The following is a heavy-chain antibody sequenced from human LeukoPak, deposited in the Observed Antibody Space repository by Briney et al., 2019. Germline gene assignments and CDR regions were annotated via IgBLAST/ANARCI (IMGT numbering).Heavy chain of an antibody. CDR3: ARDPRGGTSRDNWFDP. V-gene: IGHV4-59*01. D-gene: IGHD1-1*01. Sequence: SETLSLTCTVSGGSISSYYWSWIRQPPGKGLEWIGYIYYSGSTNYNPSLKSRGTISVDTSKNQFSLKLNSVTAADTAVYYCARDPRGGTSRDNWFDPWGQGTLVTVSS. J-gene: IGHJ5*02. CDR1: GGSISSYY. CDR2: IYYSGST.